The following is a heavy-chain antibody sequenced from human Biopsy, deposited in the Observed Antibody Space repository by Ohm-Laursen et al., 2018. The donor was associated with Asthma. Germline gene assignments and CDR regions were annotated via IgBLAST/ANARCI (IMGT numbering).Heavy chain of an antibody. V-gene: IGHV3-33*01. D-gene: IGHD3-16*01. CDR1: GFTFMTYG. CDR3: ARDFSRAIMIGGGREHYFDF. Sequence: SLRLSCAASGFTFMTYGMHWVRQVPGKGLEWVATVGSDESYTDHADSVKGRFTISRDNSKNTLHLEMNSLSPEDTTVYYCARDFSRAIMIGGGREHYFDFWGQGTLVTVSS. CDR2: VGSDESYT. J-gene: IGHJ4*02.